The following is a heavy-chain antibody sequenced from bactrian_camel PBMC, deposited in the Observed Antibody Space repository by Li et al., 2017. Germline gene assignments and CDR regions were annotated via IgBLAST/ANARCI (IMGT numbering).Heavy chain of an antibody. J-gene: IGHJ6*01. D-gene: IGHD2*01. CDR2: IYRDGSNP. CDR3: ATDSDCSGGSCYSWFGY. V-gene: IGHV3-2*01. Sequence: HVQLVESGGGLVQPGGSLRLSCAAFGFTFSLYYMSWVRQAPGKGLEWVSRIYRDGSNPHYADSVKGRSTISRDNAKNTVYLQMNGLKSEDTAMYYCATDSDCSGGSCYSWFGYWGQGTQVTVS. CDR1: GFTFSLYY.